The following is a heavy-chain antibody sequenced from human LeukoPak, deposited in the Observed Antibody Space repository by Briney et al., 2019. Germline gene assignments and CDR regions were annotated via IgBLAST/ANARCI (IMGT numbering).Heavy chain of an antibody. CDR1: GYTFTSYG. CDR3: ARVWGYCGNTNCYQSFDY. V-gene: IGHV1-18*01. D-gene: IGHD2-2*01. CDR2: ITPCNGHT. J-gene: IGHJ4*02. Sequence: GASVKVSCKASGYTFTSYGISWVRQAPGQGLEWMGGITPCNGHTNYAQKIQGRVTMTTDTSTSTAYMDLRSLRSDDTAVYYCARVWGYCGNTNCYQSFDYWCQGTLVTVSS.